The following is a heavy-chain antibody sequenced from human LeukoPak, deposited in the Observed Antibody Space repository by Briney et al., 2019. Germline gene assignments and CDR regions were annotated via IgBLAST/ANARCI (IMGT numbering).Heavy chain of an antibody. V-gene: IGHV5-51*01. CDR1: GYSFTSYR. J-gene: IGHJ5*02. CDR3: ARRFTMVRGVIPPGWFDP. D-gene: IGHD3-10*01. CDR2: IYPGDSDT. Sequence: GESLKISCKGSGYSFTSYRIGWVRQMPGKGLEWMGIIYPGDSDTRYSPSFQGQVTISADKSISTAYLQWSSLKASDTAMYYCARRFTMVRGVIPPGWFDPWGQGTLVTVSS.